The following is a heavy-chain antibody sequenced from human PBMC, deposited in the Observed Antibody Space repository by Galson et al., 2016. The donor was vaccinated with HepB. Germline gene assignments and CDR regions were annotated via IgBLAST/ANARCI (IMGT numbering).Heavy chain of an antibody. CDR2: ISPGDSDT. CDR3: ARRPPVTGRSGHYFDS. CDR1: GYSFSSYW. J-gene: IGHJ4*02. Sequence: QSGAEVKKPGESLKISCKGSGYSFSSYWIGWVRQMPGKGLEWMGIISPGDSDTRYSPSFQGQVTISVDKAINTAYMQWSSLKTSGSGIYYCARRPPVTGRSGHYFDSWGQGTLVTVS. D-gene: IGHD4-11*01. V-gene: IGHV5-51*01.